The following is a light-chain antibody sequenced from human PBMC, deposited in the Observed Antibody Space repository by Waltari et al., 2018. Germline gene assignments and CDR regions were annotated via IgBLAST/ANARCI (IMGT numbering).Light chain of an antibody. CDR3: QQYNRWPPLT. J-gene: IGKJ4*01. CDR2: AAS. V-gene: IGKV3-15*01. CDR1: QSIDNN. Sequence: EIVMTQSPATLSVSPGERITLSCKASQSIDNNLAWYQQKPGQAPRLLIYAASTRATDVPARFRGSGSGTEFTLTLSSLQSEDCGVFYCQQYNRWPPLTFGGGSKVEIK.